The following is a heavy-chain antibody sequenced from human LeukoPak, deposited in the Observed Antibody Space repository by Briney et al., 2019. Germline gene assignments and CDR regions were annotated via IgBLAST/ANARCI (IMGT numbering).Heavy chain of an antibody. V-gene: IGHV3-30-3*01. CDR3: TRDPRLREFES. Sequence: GGSLRLSCAASGFTFSTSSMHWVRQTPGKGLDWVALISSDGNXKYXAXSVKGRFTISRDNSKNTLSLQMNSLRDDDTAVYYCTRDPRLREFESWGQGTLVTVSS. CDR2: ISSDGNXK. D-gene: IGHD2-21*02. CDR1: GFTFSTSS. J-gene: IGHJ1*01.